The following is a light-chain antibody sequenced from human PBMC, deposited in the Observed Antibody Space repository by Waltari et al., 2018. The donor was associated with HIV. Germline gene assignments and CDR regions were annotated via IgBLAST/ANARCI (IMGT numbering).Light chain of an antibody. CDR3: QQYGSALWT. V-gene: IGKV3-20*01. J-gene: IGKJ1*01. CDR1: QRVNTTH. Sequence: EIVLTQSPGTLSLSPGESATLPCRASQRVNTTHFAWYPQRPGQAPTPLTYGASSRATGVPGRFSGSGSETDFALSSTRHDPEDFAVYYCQQYGSALWTFGQGTKVEI. CDR2: GAS.